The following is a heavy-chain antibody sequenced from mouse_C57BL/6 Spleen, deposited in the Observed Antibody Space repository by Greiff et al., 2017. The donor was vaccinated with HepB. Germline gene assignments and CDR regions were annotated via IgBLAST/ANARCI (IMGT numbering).Heavy chain of an antibody. CDR2: ISNGGGST. CDR1: GFTFSDYY. D-gene: IGHD2-2*01. J-gene: IGHJ1*03. CDR3: ARVVVTTWYFDV. V-gene: IGHV5-12*01. Sequence: EVKLMESGGGLVQPGGSLKLSCAASGFTFSDYYMYWVRQTPEKRLEWVAYISNGGGSTYYPDTVKGRFTISRDNAKNTLYLQMSRLKSEDTAMYYCARVVVTTWYFDVWGTGSTVTVSS.